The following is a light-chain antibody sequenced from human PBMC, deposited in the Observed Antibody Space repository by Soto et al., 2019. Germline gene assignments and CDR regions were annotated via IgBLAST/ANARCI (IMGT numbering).Light chain of an antibody. CDR1: QSISTW. Sequence: DIQMTQSPPTLSASVGDRVTITCRASQSISTWLAWYQQKPGKVPKVLIYKASSLQSGVPPRFSGSGSGTEFTLTISSLQPDDSATYYCKQSFSPPLTFGGGTKVDIK. V-gene: IGKV1-5*03. CDR3: KQSFSPPLT. J-gene: IGKJ4*01. CDR2: KAS.